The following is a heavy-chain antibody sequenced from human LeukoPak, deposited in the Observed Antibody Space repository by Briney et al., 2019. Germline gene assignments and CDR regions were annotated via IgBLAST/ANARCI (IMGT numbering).Heavy chain of an antibody. J-gene: IGHJ4*02. Sequence: GGSLRLSCAASGFTFSSYGMHWVRQAPGKGLEWVAVIWYDGSNKYYADSVKGRFTISRDNSKNTLYLQMNSLRAEDTAVYYCAKDYYYGSSGYFDYWGQGTLVTVSS. V-gene: IGHV3-33*06. CDR1: GFTFSSYG. CDR2: IWYDGSNK. D-gene: IGHD3-22*01. CDR3: AKDYYYGSSGYFDY.